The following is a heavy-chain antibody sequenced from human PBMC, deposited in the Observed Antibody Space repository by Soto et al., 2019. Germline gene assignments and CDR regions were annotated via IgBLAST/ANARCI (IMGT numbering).Heavy chain of an antibody. CDR2: IYYSGST. J-gene: IGHJ5*02. CDR3: ARRGGAGLNWFDP. V-gene: IGHV4-59*08. CDR1: GGSISSYY. Sequence: QVQLQESGPGLVKPSETLSLTCTVSGGSISSYYWSWIRQPPGQGLEWIGYIYYSGSTNYNPSLKSRVTISVDTSKNQFSLKLSSVTAADTAVYYCARRGGAGLNWFDPWGQGTLVTVSS. D-gene: IGHD3-16*01.